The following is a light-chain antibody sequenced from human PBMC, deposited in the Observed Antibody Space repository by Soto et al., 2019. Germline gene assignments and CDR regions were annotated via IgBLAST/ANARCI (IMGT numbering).Light chain of an antibody. V-gene: IGKV3-15*01. CDR2: GAS. Sequence: ETVMTQSPATLSVSPGGRATLSCRASQSISDTLAWYQQKPGQAPRLLIYGASTRAAGIPARFSGSGSETEFTLTIRSLQSEDFAVYYCHQYNQWPLWTFGQGTKVDIK. CDR3: HQYNQWPLWT. J-gene: IGKJ1*01. CDR1: QSISDT.